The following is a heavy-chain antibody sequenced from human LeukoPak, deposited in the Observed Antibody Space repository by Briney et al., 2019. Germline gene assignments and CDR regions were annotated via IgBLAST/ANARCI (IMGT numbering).Heavy chain of an antibody. D-gene: IGHD5-24*01. J-gene: IGHJ4*02. V-gene: IGHV3-30*18. CDR1: GFTFSSYG. CDR2: ISYDGSNK. CDR3: AKDGKRWLQGGYFDY. Sequence: GRSLRLSCAASGFTFSSYGMRWVRQAPGKGLEWVAVISYDGSNKYYADSVKGRFTISRDNSKNTLYLQMNSLRAEDKAVYYCAKDGKRWLQGGYFDYWGQGTLVTVSS.